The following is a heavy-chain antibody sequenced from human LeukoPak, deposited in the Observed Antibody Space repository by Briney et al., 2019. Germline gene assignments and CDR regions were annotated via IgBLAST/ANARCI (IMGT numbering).Heavy chain of an antibody. D-gene: IGHD2-2*01. J-gene: IGHJ4*02. CDR2: IEQDGSEK. CDR3: ARVRCSSTSCYGYFDY. V-gene: IGHV3-7*01. Sequence: GGSLRLSCAASGFTFSSYWMSWVRQAPGKGLEWVANIEQDGSEKYYVVSVKGRFTISRDNAKNSLYLQMNSLRAEDTAVYYCARVRCSSTSCYGYFDYWGQGTLVTVSS. CDR1: GFTFSSYW.